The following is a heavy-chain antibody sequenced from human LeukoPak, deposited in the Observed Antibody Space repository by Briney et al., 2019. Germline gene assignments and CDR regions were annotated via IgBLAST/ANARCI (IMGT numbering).Heavy chain of an antibody. CDR1: GGTFSSYA. J-gene: IGHJ6*03. Sequence: SSVKVSCKASGGTFSSYAISWVRQAPGQGLEWMGRIIPIFGTANYAQKFQGRVTITTDESTSTVYMELSSLRSEDTAVYYCARHLGPWGYYYYYYMDVWGKGTTVTVSS. CDR2: IIPIFGTA. V-gene: IGHV1-69*05. CDR3: ARHLGPWGYYYYYYMDV. D-gene: IGHD1-26*01.